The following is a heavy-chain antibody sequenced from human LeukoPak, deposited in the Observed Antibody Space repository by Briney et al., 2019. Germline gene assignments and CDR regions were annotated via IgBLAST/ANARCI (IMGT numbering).Heavy chain of an antibody. V-gene: IGHV3-23*01. J-gene: IGHJ6*02. CDR1: GFTFSSYA. CDR2: ISGSGGST. Sequence: QPGGSLRLSCAASGFTFSSYAMSWVRQAPGKGLEWVSAISGSGGSTYYADSVKGRFTISRDNSKNTLYLQMNSLRAEDTAVYYCAKDGGYSYGYYYYYGMDVWGQGTTVTVSS. CDR3: AKDGGYSYGYYYYYGMDV. D-gene: IGHD5-18*01.